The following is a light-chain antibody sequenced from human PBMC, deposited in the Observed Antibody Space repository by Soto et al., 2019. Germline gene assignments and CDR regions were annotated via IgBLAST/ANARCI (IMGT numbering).Light chain of an antibody. CDR2: DVS. Sequence: LTALPSVSGSPGQSNTISFAGTSRYVDFYNYVSWYQQHPGKAPELMIYDVSNRPSGVSNRFSGSKSGNTASLTISGLQAEDEADYYCSSYTSSRTLGVFGSGTKVTV. CDR1: SRYVDFYNY. CDR3: SSYTSSRTLGV. J-gene: IGLJ1*01. V-gene: IGLV2-14*01.